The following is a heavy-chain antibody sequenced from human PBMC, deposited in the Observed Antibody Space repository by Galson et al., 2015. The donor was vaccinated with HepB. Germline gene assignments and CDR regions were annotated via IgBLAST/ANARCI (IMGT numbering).Heavy chain of an antibody. Sequence: SLRLSCAAYGFTFSSYTMSWVRQAPGKGLEWVSSISGNEDYTYYADSVEGRFTISRDNSKNTLYLQMHSLRAEDTAIYYCAKDRVISGTYAFDCWGQGTLVTVPS. J-gene: IGHJ4*02. CDR2: ISGNEDYT. CDR1: GFTFSSYT. V-gene: IGHV3-23*01. CDR3: AKDRVISGTYAFDC. D-gene: IGHD1-26*01.